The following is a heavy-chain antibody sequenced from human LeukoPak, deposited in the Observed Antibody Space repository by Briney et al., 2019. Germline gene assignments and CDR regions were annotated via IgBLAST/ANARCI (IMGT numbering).Heavy chain of an antibody. CDR1: GGSIRGYY. CDR3: ARDRAHCGGTSCPSHNFDL. J-gene: IGHJ4*02. CDR2: VHYTGTT. V-gene: IGHV4-59*01. Sequence: KPSETLSLTCTVPGGSIRGYYWNLFRHPPGKGLDGMGYVHYTGTTNYSPSLKSRVTISVDTSKNQFSLTLSSVTAADTAVYYCARDRAHCGGTSCPSHNFDLWGQGTLVTVSS. D-gene: IGHD2-2*01.